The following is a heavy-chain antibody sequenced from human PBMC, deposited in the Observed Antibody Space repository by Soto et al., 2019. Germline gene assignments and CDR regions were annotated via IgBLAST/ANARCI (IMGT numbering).Heavy chain of an antibody. D-gene: IGHD3-3*01. V-gene: IGHV4-4*07. CDR2: IYARGST. CDR1: GGSMRSYY. Sequence: QVQLQESGPGLVKPSETLSLTCTVSGGSMRSYYWNWIRQPAGEGLEWIGRIYARGSTKYNPSLESRVTMFVDVSQNQFSLRLTSVTAADTAVYYCAGIGEEIYYGMDVWGQGPTVTVAS. CDR3: AGIGEEIYYGMDV. J-gene: IGHJ6*02.